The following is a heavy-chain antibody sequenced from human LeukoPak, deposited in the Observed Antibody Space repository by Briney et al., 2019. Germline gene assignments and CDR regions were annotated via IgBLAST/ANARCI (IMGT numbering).Heavy chain of an antibody. V-gene: IGHV3-23*01. CDR2: ISGSGGST. CDR3: AKGGAAAGPRTFDY. Sequence: SGGSLRLSCAASGFTFSSYAMSWVRQAPGKGLEWVSAISGSGGSTYYADSVKGRFTISRDNSKNTLYQQMNSLRAEDTAVYYCAKGGAAAGPRTFDYWGQGTLATVSS. CDR1: GFTFSSYA. D-gene: IGHD6-13*01. J-gene: IGHJ4*02.